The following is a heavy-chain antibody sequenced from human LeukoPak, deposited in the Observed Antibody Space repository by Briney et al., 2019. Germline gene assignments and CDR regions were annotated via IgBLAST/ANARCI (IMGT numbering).Heavy chain of an antibody. Sequence: SETLSLTXAVSGYSISNGCYWVWIRQPPGRGLEWIGSLYHSDSAYYNTSLRSRVSMSVDTSKNQFSLTLSFVTAADTAVYYCARQHDSYYYYYIDVWGSGTTVTVSS. V-gene: IGHV4-38-2*01. J-gene: IGHJ6*03. CDR3: ARQHDSYYYYYIDV. CDR1: GYSISNGCY. CDR2: LYHSDSA.